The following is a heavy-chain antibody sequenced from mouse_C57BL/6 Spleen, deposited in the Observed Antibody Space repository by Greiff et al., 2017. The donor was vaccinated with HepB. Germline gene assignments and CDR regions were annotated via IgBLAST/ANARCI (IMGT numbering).Heavy chain of an antibody. J-gene: IGHJ3*01. CDR2: ISSGGSYT. CDR1: GFTFSSYG. V-gene: IGHV5-6*01. Sequence: EVKLVESGGDLVKPGGSLKLSCAASGFTFSSYGMSWVRQTPDKRLEWVATISSGGSYTYYPHSVKGRFTISRDNAKNTRYLQMSSLKSEDTAMYYGANWDVGFAYWGQGTLVTVSA. CDR3: ANWDVGFAY. D-gene: IGHD4-1*01.